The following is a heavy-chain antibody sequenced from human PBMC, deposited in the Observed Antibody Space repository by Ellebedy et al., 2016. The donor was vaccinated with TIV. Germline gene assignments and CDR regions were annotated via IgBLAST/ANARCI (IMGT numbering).Heavy chain of an antibody. D-gene: IGHD3-10*01. CDR3: ARRKVRSGPAFDY. CDR1: GASISSDS. CDR2: FSYTGST. Sequence: MPSETLSLTCTVSGASISSDSWAWIRQPPGMGLDYIGYFSYTGSTNYSPSLNSRVSISVDTSKNQFSLKLSSVTAADTAVYYCARRKVRSGPAFDYWGQGTLVTVSS. V-gene: IGHV4-59*08. J-gene: IGHJ4*02.